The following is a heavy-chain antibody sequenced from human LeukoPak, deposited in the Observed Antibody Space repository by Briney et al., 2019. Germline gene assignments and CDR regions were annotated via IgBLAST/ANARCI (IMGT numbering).Heavy chain of an antibody. CDR3: ARVEDTAKWTLNWYFDL. CDR1: GYTFTGYY. V-gene: IGHV1-2*02. D-gene: IGHD5-18*01. CDR2: INPNSGGT. Sequence: GASVKVSCQASGYTFTGYYMHWVRQAPGQGLEWMGWINPNSGGTNYAQKFQGRVTMTRDTSISTAYMELSRLRSDDTAVYYCARVEDTAKWTLNWYFDLWGRGTLVTVSS. J-gene: IGHJ2*01.